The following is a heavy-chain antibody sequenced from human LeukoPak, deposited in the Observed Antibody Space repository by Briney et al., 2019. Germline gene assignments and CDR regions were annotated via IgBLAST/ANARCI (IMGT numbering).Heavy chain of an antibody. Sequence: PSQTLSLTCTVSGGSISSGDYYWSWIRQPPGKGLEWIGYIYYSGSTYYNPSLKSRVTISVDTSKNQFSLKLSSVTAADTAVYYCARDKKTYPYDDILTDPYAFDIWGQGTMVTVSS. J-gene: IGHJ3*02. CDR1: GGSISSGDYY. D-gene: IGHD3-9*01. CDR2: IYYSGST. CDR3: ARDKKTYPYDDILTDPYAFDI. V-gene: IGHV4-30-4*01.